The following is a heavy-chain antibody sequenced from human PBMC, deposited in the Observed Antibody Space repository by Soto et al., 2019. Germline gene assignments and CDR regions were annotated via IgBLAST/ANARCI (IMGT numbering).Heavy chain of an antibody. CDR2: IWYDGSNK. J-gene: IGHJ4*02. D-gene: IGHD3-3*01. Sequence: PGGSLRLSCAASGFTFSSYGMHWVRQAPGKGLEWVAVIWYDGSNKYYADTVKGRFTISRDNSKNTLYLQMNSLRAEDTAVYYCARDHDWSGYLRYYFDYWGQGTLVTVSS. CDR1: GFTFSSYG. V-gene: IGHV3-33*01. CDR3: ARDHDWSGYLRYYFDY.